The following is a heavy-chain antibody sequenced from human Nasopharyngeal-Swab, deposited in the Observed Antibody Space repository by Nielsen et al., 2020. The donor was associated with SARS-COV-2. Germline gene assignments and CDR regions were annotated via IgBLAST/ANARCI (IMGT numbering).Heavy chain of an antibody. CDR1: GFTFSSYA. CDR3: AKAQGAITYWYFDL. J-gene: IGHJ2*01. CDR2: ISGSSGST. D-gene: IGHD1-26*01. V-gene: IGHV3-23*01. Sequence: GESLKISCAASGFTFSSYAMSWVRQAPGKGLEWVSAISGSSGSTYYADSVKGRFTISRDNSKNTLYLQMNSLRAEDTAVYYCAKAQGAITYWYFDLWGRGTLVTVSS.